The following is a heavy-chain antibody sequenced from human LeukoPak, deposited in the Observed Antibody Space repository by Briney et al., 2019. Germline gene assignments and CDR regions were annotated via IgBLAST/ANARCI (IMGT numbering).Heavy chain of an antibody. CDR2: IRYDGSNK. V-gene: IGHV3-30*02. D-gene: IGHD2-15*01. CDR1: GFTFRRYG. J-gene: IGHJ4*02. CDR3: AKVWAMEYCTGSSCYGVHY. Sequence: GGSLRLSCAASGFTFRRYGMHWVRHAPGKGLGWVAFIRYDGSNKYYADSVKGRFTISRDNSKNKLYLQMNSLRAEDRAVYYCAKVWAMEYCTGSSCYGVHYWGQGTLVTVSS.